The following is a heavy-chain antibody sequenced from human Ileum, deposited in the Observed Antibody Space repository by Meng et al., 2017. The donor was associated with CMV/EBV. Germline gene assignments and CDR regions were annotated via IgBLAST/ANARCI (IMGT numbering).Heavy chain of an antibody. CDR2: ISWDGIDT. Sequence: GESLKISCAASGFTFDDYAMHWARQAPGKGLEWVSHISWDGIDTYYADSVKGPFTVSRDNSKNYLYLQMHSLRVEDTDYYYCANADSDIAMGVNYFHSWGQGTLVTVSS. V-gene: IGHV3-43D*03. CDR1: GFTFDDYA. CDR3: ANADSDIAMGVNYFHS. D-gene: IGHD5-18*01. J-gene: IGHJ4*02.